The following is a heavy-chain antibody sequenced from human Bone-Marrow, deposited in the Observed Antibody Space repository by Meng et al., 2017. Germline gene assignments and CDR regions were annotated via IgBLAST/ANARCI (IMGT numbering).Heavy chain of an antibody. CDR1: GGFVSNADFF. V-gene: IGHV4-31*01. CDR2: IHHIGSP. D-gene: IGHD3-22*01. CDR3: ARYYYDTSGSWRTSLFDP. Sequence: GPVLLLPSHTLSLTCTVSGGFVSNADFFCAWLRQHPGMGLEWIHYIHHIGSPLYYASLKSLVTLSLDTSQNQFSLKMNSVTAADPAVYYCARYYYDTSGSWRTSLFDPWGQGTLVTVSS. J-gene: IGHJ5*02.